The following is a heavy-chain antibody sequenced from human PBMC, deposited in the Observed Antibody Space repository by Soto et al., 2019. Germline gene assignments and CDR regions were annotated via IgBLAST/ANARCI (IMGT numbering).Heavy chain of an antibody. D-gene: IGHD1-1*01. CDR1: GFTFSSYW. V-gene: IGHV3-7*03. Sequence: GGSLRLSCAASGFTFSSYWMSWVRQAPGKGLEWVANIKQDGSEKYYVDSVKGRFTISRDNARNSLYLQMNSLRAEDTAVYYCERDFWNALFDYWGQGTLVTVSS. CDR3: ERDFWNALFDY. J-gene: IGHJ4*02. CDR2: IKQDGSEK.